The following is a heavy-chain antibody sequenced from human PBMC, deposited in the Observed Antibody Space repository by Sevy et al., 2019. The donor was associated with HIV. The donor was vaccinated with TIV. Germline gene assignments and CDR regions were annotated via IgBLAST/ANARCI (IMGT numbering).Heavy chain of an antibody. CDR1: GFTFSNAW. CDR3: TTGVEGEIAVAVSDY. V-gene: IGHV3-15*01. Sequence: GGSLRLSCAASGFTFSNAWMNWVRQAPGKGLEWVGRIKSKTDGGTTDYAAPVKGRFTISRDDSKNTLYLQMNSLKTEDTAVYYCTTGVEGEIAVAVSDYWGQGTLVTVSS. CDR2: IKSKTDGGTT. J-gene: IGHJ4*02. D-gene: IGHD6-19*01.